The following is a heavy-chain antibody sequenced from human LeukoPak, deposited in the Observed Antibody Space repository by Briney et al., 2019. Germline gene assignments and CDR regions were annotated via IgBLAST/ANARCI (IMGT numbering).Heavy chain of an antibody. J-gene: IGHJ2*01. Sequence: PSETLSLTCTVSGGSISSYYWSWIRQPAGKGLEWFGRIYTSGSANYNPSLKSRVTMSVDTSKNQFSLKLSSVTAADTAVYYCARDPSFGGVIGRLPTPFFDLWGRGTLVTVSS. CDR1: GGSISSYY. D-gene: IGHD3-16*02. CDR3: ARDPSFGGVIGRLPTPFFDL. CDR2: IYTSGSA. V-gene: IGHV4-4*07.